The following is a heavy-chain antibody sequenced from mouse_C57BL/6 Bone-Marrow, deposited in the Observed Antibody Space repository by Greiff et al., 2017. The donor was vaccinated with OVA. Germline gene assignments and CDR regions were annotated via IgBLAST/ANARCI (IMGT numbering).Heavy chain of an antibody. V-gene: IGHV8-8*01. CDR2: IWWDDDK. Sequence: QVTLKVSGPGILQPSQTLSLTCSFSGFSLSTFGMGVGWIRQPSGKDLEWLAHIWWDDDKYYNPALKSRLTISKDTSKNQVFLKIANVDTADTATYYCARIALYSNYPYWYFDVWGTGTTVTVSS. J-gene: IGHJ1*03. CDR3: ARIALYSNYPYWYFDV. CDR1: GFSLSTFGMG. D-gene: IGHD2-5*01.